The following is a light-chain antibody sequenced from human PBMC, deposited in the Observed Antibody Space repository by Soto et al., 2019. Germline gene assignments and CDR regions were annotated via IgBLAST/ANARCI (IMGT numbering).Light chain of an antibody. CDR2: DAS. J-gene: IGKJ1*01. V-gene: IGKV1-5*01. CDR1: QSISSW. CDR3: QQYNSYSQT. Sequence: DIQMTQSPSTLSASVGYRVTITCRASQSISSWLGWYQQKPGKAPKLLIYDASSLESGVPSRFSGSGSGTEFTLTISSLQPDDFATYYCQQYNSYSQTFGQGTKVDIK.